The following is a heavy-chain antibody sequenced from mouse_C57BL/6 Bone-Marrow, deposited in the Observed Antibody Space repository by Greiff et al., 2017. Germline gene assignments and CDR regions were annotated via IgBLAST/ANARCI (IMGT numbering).Heavy chain of an antibody. D-gene: IGHD1-1*02. V-gene: IGHV1-59*01. CDR3: ARPGNYAMDY. J-gene: IGHJ4*01. Sequence: VQLQQPGAELVRPGTSVKLSCKASGYTFTSYWMHWVKQRPGQGLEWIGVIDPSDSYTNYNQKFKGKATLTVDTSSSTAYMQLSRLTSEDSAVCYCARPGNYAMDYWGQGTSVTVSS. CDR2: IDPSDSYT. CDR1: GYTFTSYW.